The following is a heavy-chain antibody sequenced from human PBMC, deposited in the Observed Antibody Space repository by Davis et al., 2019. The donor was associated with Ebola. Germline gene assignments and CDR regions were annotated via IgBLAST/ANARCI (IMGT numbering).Heavy chain of an antibody. CDR1: GGSISSSSYY. D-gene: IGHD4-17*01. CDR2: IYYSGST. Sequence: SETLSLTCTVSGGSISSSSYYWGWIRQPPGKGLEWIGSIYYSGSTYYNPSLKSGVTISVDTSKNQFSLKLSSVTAADTAVYYCAADYGDYAARFDPWGQGTLVTVSS. CDR3: AADYGDYAARFDP. V-gene: IGHV4-39*01. J-gene: IGHJ5*02.